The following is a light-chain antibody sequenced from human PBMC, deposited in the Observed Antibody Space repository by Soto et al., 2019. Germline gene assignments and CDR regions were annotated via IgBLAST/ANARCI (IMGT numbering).Light chain of an antibody. Sequence: DIQMTQSPSSLSASVGDRVTITCQASQDIADYLNWYQLKPGKDPKLLIYDASNLEAGVPSRFTGAGSGTDFSFTISSLQPEDVAKYFCQQYDSFHMYTFGQGTKVEI. CDR2: DAS. J-gene: IGKJ2*01. CDR3: QQYDSFHMYT. V-gene: IGKV1-33*01. CDR1: QDIADY.